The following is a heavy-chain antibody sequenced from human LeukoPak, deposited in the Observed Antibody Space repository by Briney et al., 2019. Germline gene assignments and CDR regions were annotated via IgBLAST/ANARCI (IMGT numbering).Heavy chain of an antibody. CDR3: ATETNGRHYDY. J-gene: IGHJ4*02. V-gene: IGHV3-21*06. CDR1: GLTFSTSG. D-gene: IGHD1-14*01. CDR2: IGPTGSDR. Sequence: GGSLRLSCTASGLTFSTSGFNWVRQAPGKGLEWVASIGPTGSDRYHADSIKGRFTIYRDNANNFLYLQMNSLRAEDTAVYYCATETNGRHYDYWGQGTLLTVSS.